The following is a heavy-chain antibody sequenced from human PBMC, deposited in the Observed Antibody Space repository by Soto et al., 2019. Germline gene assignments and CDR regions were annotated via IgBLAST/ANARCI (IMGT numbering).Heavy chain of an antibody. J-gene: IGHJ5*01. V-gene: IGHV3-21*06. CDR3: ARAHEVAWFDS. CDR2: ITNRGTHT. Sequence: XLSCTATGFSFSSYTMNWVLQAPGKGLQWVASITNRGTHTYSADSVKGRFTISRDNDKNSLYLQMNNLRAEDTATYYCARAHEVAWFDSWGLGTLVTVSS. D-gene: IGHD2-15*01. CDR1: GFSFSSYT.